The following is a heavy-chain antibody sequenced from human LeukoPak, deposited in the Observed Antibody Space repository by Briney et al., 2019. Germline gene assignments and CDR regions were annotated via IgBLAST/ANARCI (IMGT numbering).Heavy chain of an antibody. CDR2: INHSGST. V-gene: IGHV4-34*01. D-gene: IGHD2-2*01. Sequence: SETLSLTCAVYGGSFSGYYWSWIRQPPGKGLEWIGEINHSGSTNYNPSLKSRVTISGDTSKNQFSLKLSSVTAADTAVYYCARRPRKYCSSTSCSRGFDYWGQGTLVTVSS. CDR1: GGSFSGYY. J-gene: IGHJ4*02. CDR3: ARRPRKYCSSTSCSRGFDY.